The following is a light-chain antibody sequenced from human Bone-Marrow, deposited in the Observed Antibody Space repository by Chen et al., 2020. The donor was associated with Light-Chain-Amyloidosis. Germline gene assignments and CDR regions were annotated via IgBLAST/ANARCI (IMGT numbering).Light chain of an antibody. Sequence: QSVLTQPPSLSGAPGPRVTISCPGSKSNIGASYDVHWYQQRPGTAPKLLISVNSNRPSGVPDRFSGSKSDTSASLAITGLQAEDEADYSCHSYDNSLSGNFVFGTGTKVTVL. CDR3: HSYDNSLSGNFV. J-gene: IGLJ1*01. CDR1: KSNIGASYD. CDR2: VNS. V-gene: IGLV1-40*01.